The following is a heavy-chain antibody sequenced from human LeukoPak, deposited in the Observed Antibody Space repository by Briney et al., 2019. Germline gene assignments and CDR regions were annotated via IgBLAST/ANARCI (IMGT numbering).Heavy chain of an antibody. J-gene: IGHJ3*02. Sequence: PGGSRSLSWAAARFTSSSYWMQWVRQPARKVLVWVSRINSDGSSTSYAGSVEDRSTIARDTAKNTLYLEMNSLRAENTAVYYCARAPLYNWNRGALDICGQGRMVTVAS. V-gene: IGHV3-74*01. D-gene: IGHD1-20*01. CDR2: INSDGSST. CDR3: ARAPLYNWNRGALDI. CDR1: RFTSSSYW.